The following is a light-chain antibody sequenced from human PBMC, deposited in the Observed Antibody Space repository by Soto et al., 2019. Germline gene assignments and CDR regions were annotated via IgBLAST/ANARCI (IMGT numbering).Light chain of an antibody. V-gene: IGKV3-15*01. CDR3: QQYNNWPPT. CDR2: GAS. CDR1: QSVSSN. Sequence: EIVMTQSPATLSVSPGERATLSCRASQSVSSNLAWYQQKPCQAPRLLIYGASTRATGIPARFSGSGSGTEFTLTISSLQSEDFAVYSCQQYNNWPPTFGQGTKVEIK. J-gene: IGKJ1*01.